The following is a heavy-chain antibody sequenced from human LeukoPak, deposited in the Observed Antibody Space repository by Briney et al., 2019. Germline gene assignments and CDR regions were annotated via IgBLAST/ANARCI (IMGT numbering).Heavy chain of an antibody. V-gene: IGHV4-34*01. CDR2: INHSGST. Sequence: SETLSLTCAVYGGSFSGYYWSWIRQPPGKGLEWIGEINHSGSTNYNPSLKSRVTISVDTSRNQFSLKLSSVTAADTAMYYCARGQRKPRGYYFDYWGQGTLVTVSS. CDR1: GGSFSGYY. J-gene: IGHJ4*02. D-gene: IGHD3-16*01. CDR3: ARGQRKPRGYYFDY.